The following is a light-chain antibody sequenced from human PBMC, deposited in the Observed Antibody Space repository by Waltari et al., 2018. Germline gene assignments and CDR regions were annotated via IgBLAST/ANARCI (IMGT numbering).Light chain of an antibody. V-gene: IGKV2-30*01. CDR1: QSLVSSDGNTY. Sequence: DVVVTQSPLSLPVTLGQPASISCRSSQSLVSSDGNTYLNWFHLRPGQSPRRLIYETSKGDSGVPGRFSGSGSGAGFTLKISRVEAEDVGIYYCMQATHWPYTFGQGTKLEIK. J-gene: IGKJ2*01. CDR2: ETS. CDR3: MQATHWPYT.